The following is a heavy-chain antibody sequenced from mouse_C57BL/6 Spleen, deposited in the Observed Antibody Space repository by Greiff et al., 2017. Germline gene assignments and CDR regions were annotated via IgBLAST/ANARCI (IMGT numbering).Heavy chain of an antibody. CDR3: ARMDYGVDY. D-gene: IGHD2-4*01. Sequence: VKLQESGPGLVQPSQSLSITCTVSGFSLTSYGVHWVRQSPGKGLEWLGVIWSGGSTDYNAAFISRLSISKDNSKSQVFFKMNSLQADDTAIYYCARMDYGVDYWGQGTTLTVSS. CDR1: GFSLTSYG. V-gene: IGHV2-2*01. CDR2: IWSGGST. J-gene: IGHJ2*01.